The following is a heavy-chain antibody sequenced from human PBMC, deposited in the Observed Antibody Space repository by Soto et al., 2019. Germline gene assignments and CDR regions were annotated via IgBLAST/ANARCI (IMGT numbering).Heavy chain of an antibody. CDR1: GFTFSSYS. J-gene: IGHJ1*01. CDR3: ARDRVESGYPEYFQH. CDR2: ISSSSSTI. D-gene: IGHD3-22*01. Sequence: GGSLRLSCAASGFTFSSYSMNWARQAPGKGLEWVSYISSSSSTIYYADSVKGRFTISRDNAKNSLYLQMNSLRAEDTSVYYCARDRVESGYPEYFQHWGQGTLVTVSS. V-gene: IGHV3-48*01.